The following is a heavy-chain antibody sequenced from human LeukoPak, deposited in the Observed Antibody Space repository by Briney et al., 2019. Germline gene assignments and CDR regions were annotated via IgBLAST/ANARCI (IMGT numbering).Heavy chain of an antibody. CDR2: IYYSGST. CDR3: ARAGTAMDVDAFDI. D-gene: IGHD5-18*01. V-gene: IGHV4-61*01. J-gene: IGHJ3*02. CDR1: GGSFSSGSYY. Sequence: SETLSLTCTVSGGSFSSGSYYWSWIRQPPGKGLEWIGYIYYSGSTNYNPSLKSRVTISVDTSKNQFSLKLSSVTAADTAVYYCARAGTAMDVDAFDIWGQGTMVTVSS.